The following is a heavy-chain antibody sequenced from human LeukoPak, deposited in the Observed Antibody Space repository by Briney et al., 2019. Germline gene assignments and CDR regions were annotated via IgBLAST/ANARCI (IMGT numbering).Heavy chain of an antibody. D-gene: IGHD4-11*01. CDR3: ARGPVFAY. Sequence: PGRSLRLSCAGSGFTFSSYAMHWVRQAPGKGLEWVAVISYDGSNKYYADSVKGRFTISRDNSKNTLYLQMNSLRAEDTAVYYCARGPVFAYWGQGTLVTVSS. CDR1: GFTFSSYA. CDR2: ISYDGSNK. V-gene: IGHV3-30-3*01. J-gene: IGHJ4*02.